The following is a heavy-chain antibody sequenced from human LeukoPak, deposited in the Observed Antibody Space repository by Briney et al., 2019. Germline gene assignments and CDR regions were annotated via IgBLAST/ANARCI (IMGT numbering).Heavy chain of an antibody. D-gene: IGHD5-24*01. CDR2: ISSTGSTI. J-gene: IGHJ5*02. V-gene: IGHV3-48*03. CDR1: GFTFSSYE. Sequence: GGSLRLSCAASGFTFSSYEMNWVRQAPGKGLEWVSYISSTGSTIYYADSVKGRFTISRDNAKNSLYLQMNSLRAEDTAVYYCARDRMAQGWFDPWGQGTLVTVSS. CDR3: ARDRMAQGWFDP.